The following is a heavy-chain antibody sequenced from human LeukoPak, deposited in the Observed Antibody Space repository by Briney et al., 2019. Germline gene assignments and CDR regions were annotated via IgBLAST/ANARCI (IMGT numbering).Heavy chain of an antibody. V-gene: IGHV1-69*13. D-gene: IGHD4-23*01. CDR1: GGTFINYA. J-gene: IGHJ5*02. Sequence: SVKVSCKAPGGTFINYAINWVRQAPGQGLEWMGGIIPFLDTSNYAQKFQGRVTITADESTSTAYMELSGLRSEDTAMYYCARRVTALGPWFDPWGQGTLVIVSS. CDR3: ARRVTALGPWFDP. CDR2: IIPFLDTS.